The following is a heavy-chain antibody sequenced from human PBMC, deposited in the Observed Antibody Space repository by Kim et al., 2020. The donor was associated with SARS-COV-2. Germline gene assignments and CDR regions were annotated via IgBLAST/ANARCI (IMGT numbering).Heavy chain of an antibody. D-gene: IGHD6-13*01. CDR1: GFTFSSYG. J-gene: IGHJ3*02. Sequence: GGSLRLSCAASGFTFSSYGMHWVRQAPGKGLEWVAVISYDGSNKYYADSVKGRFTISRDNSKNTLYLQMNSLRAEDTAVYYCAKDRRPYSSRPGAAFDIWGQGTMVTVSS. V-gene: IGHV3-30*18. CDR3: AKDRRPYSSRPGAAFDI. CDR2: ISYDGSNK.